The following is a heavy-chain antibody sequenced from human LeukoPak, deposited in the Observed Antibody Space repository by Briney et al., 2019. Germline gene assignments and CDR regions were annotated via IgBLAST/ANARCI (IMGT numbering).Heavy chain of an antibody. J-gene: IGHJ4*02. CDR2: IGGSGSST. V-gene: IGHV3-23*01. D-gene: IGHD2-21*02. Sequence: PGGSLRLSCAASGFTFNTYAMSWVRQAPGKGLEWVSGIGGSGSSTYYAESVKGRFTISRDNSKNTLYLQMNSLRAEDTAAYYCAKAFDDYFFDYWGQGTLVTVSS. CDR3: AKAFDDYFFDY. CDR1: GFTFNTYA.